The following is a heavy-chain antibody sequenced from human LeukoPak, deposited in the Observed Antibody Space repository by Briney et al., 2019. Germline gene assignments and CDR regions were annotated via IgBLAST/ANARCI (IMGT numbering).Heavy chain of an antibody. Sequence: ASVKVSCKASGYTFTNYGISWVRQAPGQGLEWMGWISAYNGNTNYAQKLQGRVTMTTDTSTSTAYMELRSLRSDDTAVYYCASGCSGGSCYGYWGQGTLVTVSS. J-gene: IGHJ4*02. CDR1: GYTFTNYG. D-gene: IGHD2-15*01. CDR3: ASGCSGGSCYGY. V-gene: IGHV1-18*01. CDR2: ISAYNGNT.